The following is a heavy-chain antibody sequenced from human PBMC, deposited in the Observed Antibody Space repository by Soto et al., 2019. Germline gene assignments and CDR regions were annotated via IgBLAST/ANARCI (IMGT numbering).Heavy chain of an antibody. CDR2: IYYSGRT. D-gene: IGHD3-10*01. Sequence: SETLSLTCTASGGSINNYYWSWIRQPPGKGLEWIGYIYYSGRTSYNPSLKSRVTISVDTSKNQFSLKLSSVTAADTAVYYCARGDYYGSGSYYPGPPFDYWGQGTLVTVSS. CDR3: ARGDYYGSGSYYPGPPFDY. V-gene: IGHV4-59*08. CDR1: GGSINNYY. J-gene: IGHJ4*02.